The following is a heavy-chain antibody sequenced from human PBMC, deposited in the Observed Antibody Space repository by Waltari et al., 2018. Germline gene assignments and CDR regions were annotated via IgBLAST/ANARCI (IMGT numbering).Heavy chain of an antibody. Sequence: QDQLVQSGAEVKKPGSSVKVSCKASGGTFSSYAISWVRQAPGQGLEWMGWMNPNSGNTGYAQKFQGRVTITRNTSISTAYMELSSLRSEDTAVYYCARAIWAAVAGTDAFDIWGQGTMVIVSS. CDR1: GGTFSSYA. CDR2: MNPNSGNT. V-gene: IGHV1-8*03. J-gene: IGHJ3*02. CDR3: ARAIWAAVAGTDAFDI. D-gene: IGHD6-19*01.